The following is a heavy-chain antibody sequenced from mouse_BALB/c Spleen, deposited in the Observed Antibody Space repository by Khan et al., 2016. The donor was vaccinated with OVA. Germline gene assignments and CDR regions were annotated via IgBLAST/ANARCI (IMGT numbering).Heavy chain of an antibody. V-gene: IGHV5-6*01. CDR1: GFTFSSYG. D-gene: IGHD1-1*01. J-gene: IGHJ4*01. CDR3: AITITTAKGDYYAMDY. CDR2: ISSGGHST. Sequence: EVELVESGGDLVKPGGSLKLSCAASGFTFSSYGMSWVRQTPDKRLEWVATISSGGHSTYFPDSVRGRFTISRDNAKNNLYLQLSSLKSEDTAMDYCAITITTAKGDYYAMDYWGQGTSVTVSS.